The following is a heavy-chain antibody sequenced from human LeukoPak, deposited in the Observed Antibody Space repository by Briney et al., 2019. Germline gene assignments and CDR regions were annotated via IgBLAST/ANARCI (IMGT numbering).Heavy chain of an antibody. CDR2: ISSSSSYI. CDR1: GFTFSSYS. CDR3: ARDRSGGSWGAFDI. J-gene: IGHJ3*02. Sequence: PGGSLRLSCAASGFTFSSYSMNWVRQAPGKGLEWVASISSSSSYICYADSVKGRFTISRDNAKNSLYLQMNSLRAEDTAVYYCARDRSGGSWGAFDIWGQGTMVTVSS. V-gene: IGHV3-21*01. D-gene: IGHD2-15*01.